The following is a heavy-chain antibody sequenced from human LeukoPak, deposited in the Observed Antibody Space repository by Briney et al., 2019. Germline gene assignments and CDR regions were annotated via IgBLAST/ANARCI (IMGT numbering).Heavy chain of an antibody. J-gene: IGHJ4*02. CDR2: IKEDGSDK. D-gene: IGHD3-10*01. CDR3: VGLGENY. V-gene: IGHV3-7*02. CDR1: GFSFRSFW. Sequence: GGSLRLSCAASGFSFRSFWMSWVRQAPGKGLEWVASIKEDGSDKYYVESVKGRFTISRENARNSLYLQMNSLRAEDTAVYYCVGLGENYWGQGTLVTVSS.